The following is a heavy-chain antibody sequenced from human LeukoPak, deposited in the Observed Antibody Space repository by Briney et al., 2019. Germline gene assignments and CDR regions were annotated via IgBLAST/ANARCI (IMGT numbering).Heavy chain of an antibody. J-gene: IGHJ4*02. CDR2: INHSGST. CDR1: GGSFSGYY. V-gene: IGHV4-34*01. CDR3: ARGVNSRGWYPPFPFDY. Sequence: SETLSLTCAVYGGSFSGYYWSWIRQPPGKGLEWIGEINHSGSTNYNPSLKSRVTISVDTSKNQFSLKLSSVTAADTAVYYCARGVNSRGWYPPFPFDYWGQGTLVTVSS. D-gene: IGHD6-19*01.